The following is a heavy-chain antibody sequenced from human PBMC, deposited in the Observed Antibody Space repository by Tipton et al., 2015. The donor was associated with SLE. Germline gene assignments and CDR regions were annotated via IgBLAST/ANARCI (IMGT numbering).Heavy chain of an antibody. J-gene: IGHJ4*02. CDR2: IYHSGRT. Sequence: TLSLTCAVSGYSISSGYYWGWIRQPPGKGLEWIGSIYHSGRTYYNPSLKSRVTISVDTSKNQFSLKLSSVTAADTAVYYCATIPYPAVWGQGTLVTVSS. CDR3: ATIPYPAV. V-gene: IGHV4-38-2*01. CDR1: GYSISSGYY.